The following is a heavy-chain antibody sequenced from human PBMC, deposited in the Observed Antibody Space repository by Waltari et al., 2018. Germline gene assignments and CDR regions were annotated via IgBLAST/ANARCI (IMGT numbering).Heavy chain of an antibody. CDR3: ARAPGYYDSSGPDRLDY. Sequence: QEQLQESGPGLVKPSETLSLTCPVSGGSISSYYWSWIRQPPGKGLEWIGYIYYSGSTNYNPSLKSRVTISVDTSKNQFSLKLSSVTAADTAVYYCARAPGYYDSSGPDRLDYWGQGTLVTVSS. CDR1: GGSISSYY. V-gene: IGHV4-59*01. J-gene: IGHJ4*02. D-gene: IGHD3-22*01. CDR2: IYYSGST.